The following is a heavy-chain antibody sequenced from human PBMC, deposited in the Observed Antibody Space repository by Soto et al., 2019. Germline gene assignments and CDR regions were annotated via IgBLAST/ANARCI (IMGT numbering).Heavy chain of an antibody. CDR1: GYTFTSYV. V-gene: IGHV1-18*01. D-gene: IGHD6-13*01. CDR3: ASYREQLVLYGMDV. Sequence: QVQLVQSGAEVKKPGASVKVSCKASGYTFTSYVISWVRQAPGQGLEWMGWISAYNGNTNYAHKLQGRVTMTTDTTTSTAYMELRSLISDDTAVYYCASYREQLVLYGMDVWGQGTTVTVSS. CDR2: ISAYNGNT. J-gene: IGHJ6*02.